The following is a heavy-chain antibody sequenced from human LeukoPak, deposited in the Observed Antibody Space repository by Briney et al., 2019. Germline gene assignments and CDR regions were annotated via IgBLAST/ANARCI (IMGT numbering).Heavy chain of an antibody. V-gene: IGHV1-24*01. CDR2: FDPEDGET. D-gene: IGHD2-2*01. J-gene: IGHJ4*02. CDR1: GYTLTELS. Sequence: ASVKVSCKVSGYTLTELSMHWVRQAPGKGLEWMGGFDPEDGETIYAQKFQGRVTMTEDTSTDTAYMELSSLRSEDTAVYYCARAIHYYCSSTSCLGNYFDYWGQGTLVTVSS. CDR3: ARAIHYYCSSTSCLGNYFDY.